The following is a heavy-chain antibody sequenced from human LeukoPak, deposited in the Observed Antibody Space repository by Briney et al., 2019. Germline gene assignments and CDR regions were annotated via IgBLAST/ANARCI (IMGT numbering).Heavy chain of an antibody. D-gene: IGHD2-15*01. CDR3: ARAFSGGSSYLDY. J-gene: IGHJ4*02. V-gene: IGHV3-30-3*01. Sequence: PGRSLRLSCAASGFTFSSYAMHWVRQAPGKGLEWVAVISYDGSNKYYADSVKGRFTISRDNSKNTLYLQMNSLRAEDTAVYYCARAFSGGSSYLDYWGQGTLVTVSS. CDR1: GFTFSSYA. CDR2: ISYDGSNK.